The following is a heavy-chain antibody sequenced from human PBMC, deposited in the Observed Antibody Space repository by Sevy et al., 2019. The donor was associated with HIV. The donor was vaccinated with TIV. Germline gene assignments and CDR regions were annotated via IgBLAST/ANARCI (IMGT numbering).Heavy chain of an antibody. Sequence: ASVKVSCKASGYTFTGYYMHWVRQAPGQGLEWMGWINPNSGGTNYAQKFQGRVTMTRDTSISTAYMELSRLRSDDTAVYYCARDYYGSGRQGSYGMDVRGQGTTVTVSS. V-gene: IGHV1-2*02. CDR2: INPNSGGT. CDR1: GYTFTGYY. CDR3: ARDYYGSGRQGSYGMDV. D-gene: IGHD3-10*01. J-gene: IGHJ6*02.